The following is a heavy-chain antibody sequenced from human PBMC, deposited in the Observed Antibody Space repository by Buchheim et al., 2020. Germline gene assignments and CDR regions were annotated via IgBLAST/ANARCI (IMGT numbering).Heavy chain of an antibody. Sequence: QVQLVESGGGVVQPGRSLRLSCAASGFTFSNYDMHWVRQAPGKGLEWVSFIRYDGSTKYYTDSVQGRFTISRDNSKNSLYLQMNSLGVEDTAVYYCAKFYDTISRLDAWGQG. CDR1: GFTFSNYD. CDR2: IRYDGSTK. D-gene: IGHD3-22*01. V-gene: IGHV3-30*02. CDR3: AKFYDTISRLDA. J-gene: IGHJ5*02.